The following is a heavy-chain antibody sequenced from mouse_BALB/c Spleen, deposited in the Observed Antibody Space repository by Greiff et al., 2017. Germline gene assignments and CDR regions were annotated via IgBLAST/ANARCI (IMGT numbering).Heavy chain of an antibody. D-gene: IGHD1-1*02. Sequence: DVMLVESGGGLVKPGGSLKLSCAASGFTFSSYAMSWVRQTPEKRLEWVASISSGGSTYYPDSVKGRFTISRDNARNILYLQMSSLRSEDTAMYYCARTYYLYAMDYWGQGTSVTVSS. CDR1: GFTFSSYA. CDR2: ISSGGST. J-gene: IGHJ4*01. CDR3: ARTYYLYAMDY. V-gene: IGHV5-6-5*01.